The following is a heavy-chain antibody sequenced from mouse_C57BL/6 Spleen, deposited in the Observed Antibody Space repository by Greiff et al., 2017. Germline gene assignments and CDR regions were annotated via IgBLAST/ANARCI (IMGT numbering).Heavy chain of an antibody. CDR3: ARYGSSSKSCAY. CDR1: GYTFTSYW. D-gene: IGHD1-1*01. V-gene: IGHV1-64*01. Sequence: VQLQQPGAELVKPGASVKLSCKASGYTFTSYWMHWVKQRPGQGLEWIGMIHPNSGSTNYNEKFKSKATLTVDKSSSTAYMQLSSLTSEDSAVYYCARYGSSSKSCAYWGQGTLVTVSA. CDR2: IHPNSGST. J-gene: IGHJ3*01.